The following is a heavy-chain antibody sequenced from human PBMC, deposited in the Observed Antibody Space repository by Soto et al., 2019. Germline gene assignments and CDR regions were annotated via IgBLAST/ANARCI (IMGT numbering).Heavy chain of an antibody. CDR2: IYHSGST. Sequence: TLSLTWTVSDVSIASGGSYWNWIRQPPGKGLEWIGYIYHSGSTYYNPSLKSRVTISVDRSKNQFSLKLSSVTAADTAVYYCARGIKYGDYSRWFDPWGPGTLVTVSS. J-gene: IGHJ5*02. D-gene: IGHD4-17*01. CDR1: DVSIASGGSY. V-gene: IGHV4-30-2*01. CDR3: ARGIKYGDYSRWFDP.